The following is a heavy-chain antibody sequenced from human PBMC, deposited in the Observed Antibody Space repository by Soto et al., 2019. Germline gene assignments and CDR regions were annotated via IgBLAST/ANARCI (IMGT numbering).Heavy chain of an antibody. CDR1: GGTFNNYA. V-gene: IGHV1-69*01. CDR3: ARGGVDVVATSAFDY. J-gene: IGHJ4*02. CDR2: IIPIIGTA. D-gene: IGHD5-12*01. Sequence: QVQLVQSGAEVKKPGSSVKVSCKASGGTFNNYAISWVRQAPGQGLEWMGGIIPIIGTADYADKFQCRLAIRADESTGTTFMELSSLRSEDTALYYCARGGVDVVATSAFDYWGQGTLVTVSS.